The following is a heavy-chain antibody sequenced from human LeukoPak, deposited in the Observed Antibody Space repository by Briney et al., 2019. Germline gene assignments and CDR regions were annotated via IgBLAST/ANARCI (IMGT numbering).Heavy chain of an antibody. D-gene: IGHD3-22*01. CDR1: GGSISSSSYY. CDR2: IYYSGST. V-gene: IGHV4-39*01. CDR3: ARAVSITMIVVVIKEDYFDY. Sequence: SETLSLTCTVSGGSISSSSYYWGWIRQPPGKGLEWIGSIYYSGSTYYNPSLKSRVTISVDTSKNQFSLKLSSVTAADTAVYYCARAVSITMIVVVIKEDYFDYWGQGTLVTASS. J-gene: IGHJ4*02.